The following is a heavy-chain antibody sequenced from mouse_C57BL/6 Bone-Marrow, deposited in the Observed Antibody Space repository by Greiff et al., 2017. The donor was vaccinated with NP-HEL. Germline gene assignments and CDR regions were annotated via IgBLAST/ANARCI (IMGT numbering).Heavy chain of an antibody. CDR3: ARVVTTYYAMDY. V-gene: IGHV5-15*01. CDR1: GFTFIDYG. J-gene: IGHJ4*01. Sequence: EVQLVESGGGLVQPGGSLKLSCAASGFTFIDYGMAWVRQAPRKGPEWVAFISNLAYSIYYADTVTGRFTISRENAKNTLYLEMSSLRSEDTAMYYCARVVTTYYAMDYWGQGTSVTVSS. CDR2: ISNLAYSI. D-gene: IGHD2-2*01.